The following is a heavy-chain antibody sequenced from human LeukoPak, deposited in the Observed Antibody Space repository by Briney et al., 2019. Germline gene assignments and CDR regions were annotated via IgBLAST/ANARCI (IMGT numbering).Heavy chain of an antibody. Sequence: GGSLRLSCAASGFTFSSYAMSWVRQAPGKGLEWVAFIRHDESNKYYADSVKGRFTISRDNSKNTLSLQMNSLRPDDTAVYYCARDLLIYPPSSGSYRDYWGQGTLVTVSS. V-gene: IGHV3-30*02. CDR3: ARDLLIYPPSSGSYRDY. D-gene: IGHD1-26*01. CDR1: GFTFSSYA. J-gene: IGHJ4*02. CDR2: IRHDESNK.